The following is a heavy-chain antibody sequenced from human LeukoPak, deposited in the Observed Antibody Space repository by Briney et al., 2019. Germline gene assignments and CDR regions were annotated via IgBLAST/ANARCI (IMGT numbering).Heavy chain of an antibody. CDR3: TKVIGRWVRD. J-gene: IGHJ4*02. CDR1: GFIFSSYG. V-gene: IGHV3-48*01. CDR2: ISRSGTTI. D-gene: IGHD3-10*01. Sequence: GGSLRLSCAASGFIFSSYGMNWVRQAPGRGLEWVSYISRSGTTIYYVDSVKGRFTISRDDAKHSLYLQMNSLRAEDTAVYYCTKVIGRWVRDWGQGTLVTVSS.